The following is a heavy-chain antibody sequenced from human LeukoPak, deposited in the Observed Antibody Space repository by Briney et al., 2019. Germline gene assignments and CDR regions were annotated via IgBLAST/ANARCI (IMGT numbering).Heavy chain of an antibody. D-gene: IGHD6-19*01. CDR1: RFTFSNAY. Sequence: GGSLRLSCAASRFTFSNAYLCWVRQAPGKGLEWVSAISGSGGSTYYADSVKGRFTISRDNSKNTLYLQMNSLRAEDTAVYYCAKGEQWLVFVTWFDPWGQGTLVTVSS. J-gene: IGHJ5*02. V-gene: IGHV3-23*01. CDR3: AKGEQWLVFVTWFDP. CDR2: ISGSGGST.